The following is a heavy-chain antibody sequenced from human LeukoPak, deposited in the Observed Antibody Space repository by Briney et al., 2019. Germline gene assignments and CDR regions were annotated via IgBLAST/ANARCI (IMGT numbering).Heavy chain of an antibody. CDR1: GGSISSYY. CDR2: IYYGGST. J-gene: IGHJ4*02. V-gene: IGHV4-59*01. Sequence: PSETLSLTCTVSGGSISSYYWSWIRQPPGKGLEWIGYIYYGGSTNYNPSLKSRVTISVDTSKNQFSLKLSSVTAADTAVYYCAREEREALDYWGQGTLVTVSS. CDR3: AREEREALDY.